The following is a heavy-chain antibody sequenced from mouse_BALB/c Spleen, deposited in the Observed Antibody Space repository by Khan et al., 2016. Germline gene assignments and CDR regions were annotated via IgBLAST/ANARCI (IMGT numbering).Heavy chain of an antibody. CDR2: RYPGDGDT. CDR3: ARYDGYYYAMDY. D-gene: IGHD2-3*01. CDR1: GYAFRSSW. V-gene: IGHV1-80*01. J-gene: IGHJ4*01. Sequence: QVQLKQSGAELVRPGSSVKISCQASGYAFRSSWMNWVKQRPGQGLEWIGQRYPGDGDTNYTGQFMGKATLTADKASHTAYNNLTSLPLEDSEVHFGARYDGYYYAMDYGGQGTSVTVSS.